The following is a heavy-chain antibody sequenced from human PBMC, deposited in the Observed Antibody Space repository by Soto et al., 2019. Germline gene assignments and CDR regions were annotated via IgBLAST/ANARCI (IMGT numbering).Heavy chain of an antibody. CDR2: IKHGGSS. D-gene: IGHD6-19*01. CDR3: SRGGSSDWQVALDI. Sequence: QVQQQPWGAGLLKPSETLSLTCTVYAGSFSHYYWNWIRQSPGKGLEWIGKIKHGGSSSYNPSLRSRVSISVDMSKTQFSLTLSSVTAADTAVYYCSRGGSSDWQVALDIWGQGTMVPVSS. CDR1: AGSFSHYY. J-gene: IGHJ3*02. V-gene: IGHV4-34*01.